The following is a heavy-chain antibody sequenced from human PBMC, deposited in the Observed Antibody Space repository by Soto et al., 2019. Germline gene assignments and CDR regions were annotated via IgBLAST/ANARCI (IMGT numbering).Heavy chain of an antibody. D-gene: IGHD2-15*01. V-gene: IGHV1-46*01. CDR2: INPSGEHT. J-gene: IGHJ4*02. CDR1: GYTFTSYG. Sequence: ASVKVSCKASGYTFTSYGISWVRQAPGRGLEWVGIINPSGEHTNYAQQFRGRVAMTRDTSTSTAYMELRSLRSEDTAVYFCARISCKGGSCYFDFDHWGQGTLVTVSS. CDR3: ARISCKGGSCYFDFDH.